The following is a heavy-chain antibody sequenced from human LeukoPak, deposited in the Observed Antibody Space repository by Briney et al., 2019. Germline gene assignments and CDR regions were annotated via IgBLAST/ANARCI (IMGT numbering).Heavy chain of an antibody. CDR1: GLSFSFYA. Sequence: GGSLRLSCAASGLSFSFYAMSWVRQAPGKGLEWVASISRSGDSTNYADSVKGRFTISRDNSKNTLSLQMTSLRAEDTAIYYCAKDVYDTSGYYGLMSDHWGRGTLVTVSS. D-gene: IGHD3-22*01. V-gene: IGHV3-23*01. CDR3: AKDVYDTSGYYGLMSDH. CDR2: ISRSGDST. J-gene: IGHJ4*02.